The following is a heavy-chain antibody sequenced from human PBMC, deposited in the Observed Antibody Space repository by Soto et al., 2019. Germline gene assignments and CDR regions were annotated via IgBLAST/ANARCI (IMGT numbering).Heavy chain of an antibody. CDR3: AREGFPPGMDV. CDR2: IYTSGST. Sequence: QVQLQESGPGLVKPSETLSLTCTVSGGSISSYYWSWIRQPAGKGLEWIGRIYTSGSTNYNPSLKSRVTMSGDTSQNQVSPKLSSGAGADTAVVFWAREGFPPGMDVWGQGTTVTVSS. V-gene: IGHV4-4*07. CDR1: GGSISSYY. J-gene: IGHJ6*02.